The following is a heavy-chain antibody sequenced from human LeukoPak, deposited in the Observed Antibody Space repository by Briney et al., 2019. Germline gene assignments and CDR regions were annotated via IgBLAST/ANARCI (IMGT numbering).Heavy chain of an antibody. J-gene: IGHJ4*02. V-gene: IGHV1-2*02. D-gene: IGHD1/OR15-1a*01. CDR3: ARVMNREGTNY. Sequence: ASVKVSCKASGYTFTGYYMHWVRQVPGQGLEWMGWINPNSGGTKYTQKFQGGVTMTRDTSISTAYMEPNRLRSDDTAVYYCARVMNREGTNYWGQGTLVTVSS. CDR2: INPNSGGT. CDR1: GYTFTGYY.